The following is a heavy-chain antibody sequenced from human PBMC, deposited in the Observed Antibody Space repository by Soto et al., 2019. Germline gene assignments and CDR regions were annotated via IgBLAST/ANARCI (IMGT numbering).Heavy chain of an antibody. CDR3: ARGYYDHSGDRKSFDY. D-gene: IGHD3-22*01. J-gene: IGHJ4*02. CDR2: IYSGGST. Sequence: HPGGSLRLSCAASGFTVSSNYMSWVRQAPGKGLEWVSVIYSGGSTYYADSVKGRFTISRDNSKNTLYLQMNSLRAEDTAVYYCARGYYDHSGDRKSFDYWGQGTLVTVSS. CDR1: GFTVSSNY. V-gene: IGHV3-66*01.